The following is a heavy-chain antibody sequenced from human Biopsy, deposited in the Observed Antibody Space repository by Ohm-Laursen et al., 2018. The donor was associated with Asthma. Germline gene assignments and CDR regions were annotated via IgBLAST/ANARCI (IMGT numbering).Heavy chain of an antibody. V-gene: IGHV1-3*01. Sequence: ASVKVSCKPSGYTFTSYAMHWVRQAPGQRLEWMGWINAGNGNTKYSQKFQGRVTITRDTSASTAHMVLSSLRSEDTAVYYCASSIAVADSDAFDIWGQGTMVTVSS. D-gene: IGHD6-19*01. J-gene: IGHJ3*02. CDR2: INAGNGNT. CDR3: ASSIAVADSDAFDI. CDR1: GYTFTSYA.